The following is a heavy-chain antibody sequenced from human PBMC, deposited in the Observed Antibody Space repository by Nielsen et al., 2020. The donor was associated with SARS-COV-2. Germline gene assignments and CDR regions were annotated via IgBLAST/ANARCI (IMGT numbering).Heavy chain of an antibody. CDR2: ISASGGST. CDR1: AFTFSTYW. Sequence: GGSLRLSCAASAFTFSTYWMHWVRQAPGKGLEWVAGISASGGSTDYADSVKGRFAISRDNSGNTLYLHMNSLRAEDTAVYYCASAPRSSVPPPWDYWGQGILVTVSS. J-gene: IGHJ4*02. D-gene: IGHD6-6*01. CDR3: ASAPRSSVPPPWDY. V-gene: IGHV3-23*01.